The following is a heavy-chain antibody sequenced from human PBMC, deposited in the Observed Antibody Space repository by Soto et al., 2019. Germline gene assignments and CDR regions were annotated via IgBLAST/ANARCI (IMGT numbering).Heavy chain of an antibody. J-gene: IGHJ3*02. CDR1: GGSISSGGYY. CDR3: ARADIVVVPAAIAFDI. D-gene: IGHD2-2*01. CDR2: IYYSGST. V-gene: IGHV4-31*03. Sequence: QVQLQESGPGLVKPSQTLSLTCTVSGGSISSGGYYWSWIRQHPGKGLEWIGYIYYSGSTYYNPSLKSRVTISVDTSKNQCSLKLSSVTAADTAVYYCARADIVVVPAAIAFDIWGQGTMVTVSS.